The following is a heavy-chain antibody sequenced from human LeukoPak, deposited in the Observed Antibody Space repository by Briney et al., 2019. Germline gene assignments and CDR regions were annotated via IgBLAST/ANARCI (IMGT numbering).Heavy chain of an antibody. CDR2: IYYSGST. V-gene: IGHV4-61*01. J-gene: IGHJ3*02. CDR3: ARDRPITIFGVVNAAFDI. D-gene: IGHD3-3*01. Sequence: SETLSLTCTVSGGSISVTNIRTYFWAWIRQPPGKGLEWIGYIYYSGSTNYNPSLKSRVTISVDTSKNQFSLKLSSVTAADTAVYYCARDRPITIFGVVNAAFDIWGQGTMVTVSS. CDR1: GGSISVTNIRTYF.